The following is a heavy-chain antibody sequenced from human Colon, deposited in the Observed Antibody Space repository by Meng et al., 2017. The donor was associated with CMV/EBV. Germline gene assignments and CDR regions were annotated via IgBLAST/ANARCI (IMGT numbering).Heavy chain of an antibody. CDR1: GYTFTAYY. V-gene: IGHV1-2*02. D-gene: IGHD1-20*01. J-gene: IGHJ5*02. CDR3: ARAPYNWNDEGWFDP. Sequence: VQLVPSVAAVKNAGASVKASCKPPGYTFTAYYMHWVRQAPGQGLEWMGWINPNSGGTNYAQKFQGRVTMTRDTSISTAYMELSRLRSDDTAVYYCARAPYNWNDEGWFDPWGQGTLVTVSS. CDR2: INPNSGGT.